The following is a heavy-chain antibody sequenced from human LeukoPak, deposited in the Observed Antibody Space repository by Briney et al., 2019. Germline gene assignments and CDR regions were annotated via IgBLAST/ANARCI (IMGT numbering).Heavy chain of an antibody. CDR2: IYTSGST. D-gene: IGHD4-17*01. CDR3: ARYGDSSFDY. CDR1: GGSISSGSYY. Sequence: SETLSLTCTVSGGSISSGSYYWSWIRQPAGKGLEWIGRIYTSGSTNYNPSLKSRVTISIDTSKNQFSLKLSSVTAADTAVYFCARYGDSSFDYWGQGTLVTVSS. V-gene: IGHV4-61*02. J-gene: IGHJ4*02.